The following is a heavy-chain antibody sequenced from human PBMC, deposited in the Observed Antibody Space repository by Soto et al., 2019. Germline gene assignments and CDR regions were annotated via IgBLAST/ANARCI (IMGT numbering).Heavy chain of an antibody. J-gene: IGHJ4*02. CDR3: ARVPNYYDSSGSNFDY. V-gene: IGHV3-74*01. D-gene: IGHD3-22*01. CDR2: INSDGSST. CDR1: GFTFSSYW. Sequence: GGSLRLSCAASGFTFSSYWMHWVRQAPGKGLVWVSRINSDGSSTSYADSVKGRFTISRDNAKNTLYLQMNSLRAEDTAVNYCARVPNYYDSSGSNFDYWGQGTLVTVSS.